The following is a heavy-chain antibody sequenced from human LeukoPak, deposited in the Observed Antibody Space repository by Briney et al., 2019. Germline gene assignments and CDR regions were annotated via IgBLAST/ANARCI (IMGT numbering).Heavy chain of an antibody. D-gene: IGHD1-1*01. V-gene: IGHV7-4-1*02. CDR3: ARSNEVPQGYFNY. Sequence: ASVKVSCKASGYTFTNYAMSWVRLAPGQGLEWMGWINTYTVNPYYAQNFTGRCIMSLDTSISTAYLQISGLKSEDTAVYYCARSNEVPQGYFNYWGQGTLVTVSS. J-gene: IGHJ4*02. CDR2: INTYTVNP. CDR1: GYTFTNYA.